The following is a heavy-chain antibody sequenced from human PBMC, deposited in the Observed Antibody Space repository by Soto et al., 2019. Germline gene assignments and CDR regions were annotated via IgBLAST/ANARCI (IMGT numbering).Heavy chain of an antibody. V-gene: IGHV4-39*07. D-gene: IGHD6-13*01. Sequence: SETLSLTCTVSGGSISSGDYYWSWIRQPPGKGLEWIGEINHSGSTNYNPSLKSRVTISVDTSKNQFSLKPSSVTAADTAVYYCEGAAGPLDVWGQGTTVTVSS. CDR3: EGAAGPLDV. CDR1: GGSISSGDYY. J-gene: IGHJ6*02. CDR2: INHSGST.